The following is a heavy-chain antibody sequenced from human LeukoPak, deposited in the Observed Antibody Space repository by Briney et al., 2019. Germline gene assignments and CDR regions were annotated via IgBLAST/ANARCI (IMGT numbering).Heavy chain of an antibody. Sequence: GRSLRLSCAASGFTFSSYGMHWVRQAPGKGLEWVAVISYDGSNKYYADSVKGRFTISRDNSKNTLYLQMNSLRAEDTAVYYCAKEPRNYYYYGMDVWGQGTKVTVSS. V-gene: IGHV3-30*18. CDR1: GFTFSSYG. J-gene: IGHJ6*02. CDR3: AKEPRNYYYYGMDV. CDR2: ISYDGSNK.